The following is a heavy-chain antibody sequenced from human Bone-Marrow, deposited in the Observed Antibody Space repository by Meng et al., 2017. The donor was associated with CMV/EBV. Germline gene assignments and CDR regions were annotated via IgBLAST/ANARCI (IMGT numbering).Heavy chain of an antibody. CDR1: GGTSSSYA. J-gene: IGHJ4*02. CDR3: ARGWGGDQEAIDY. Sequence: KASGGTSSSYAISWVRQAPGQGLEWMGVIIPIFGTRNYAQKFQGRVTITADESTTTAYMDLSSLRSEDTAVYYCARGWGGDQEAIDYWGQGTLVTVSS. D-gene: IGHD4-17*01. V-gene: IGHV1-69*01. CDR2: IIPIFGTR.